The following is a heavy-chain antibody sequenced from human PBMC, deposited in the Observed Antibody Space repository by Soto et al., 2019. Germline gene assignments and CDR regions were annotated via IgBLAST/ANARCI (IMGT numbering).Heavy chain of an antibody. CDR1: GGTFSSYA. CDR2: IIPIFGTA. V-gene: IGHV1-69*13. J-gene: IGHJ4*02. Sequence: SVKVSCKAAGGTFSSYAISWVRQAPGQGLEWMGGIIPIFGTANYAQKFQGRVTITADESTSTAYMELSSLRSEDTAVYYCASPGVKNLKIWLGYYKYWGQGTLVTVSS. CDR3: ASPGVKNLKIWLGYYKY. D-gene: IGHD3-3*01.